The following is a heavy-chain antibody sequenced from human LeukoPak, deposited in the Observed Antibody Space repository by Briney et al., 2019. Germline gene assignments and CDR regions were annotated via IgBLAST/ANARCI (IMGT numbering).Heavy chain of an antibody. CDR3: AASSAGPNWFDP. J-gene: IGHJ5*02. D-gene: IGHD6-25*01. CDR1: GFTFSNYG. Sequence: QSGGSLRLSCAASGFTFSNYGMHWVRQAPGKGLVWVSRINSDGRSTSYADSVKGRFTISRDNAKNTLYLQMNSLRAEDTAEYYCAASSAGPNWFDPWGQGTLVTVSS. CDR2: INSDGRST. V-gene: IGHV3-74*01.